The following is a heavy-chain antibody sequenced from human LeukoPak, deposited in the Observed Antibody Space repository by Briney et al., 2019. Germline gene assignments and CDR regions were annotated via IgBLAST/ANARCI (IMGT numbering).Heavy chain of an antibody. J-gene: IGHJ4*02. CDR3: ARVGKADRYFDY. D-gene: IGHD1-26*01. V-gene: IGHV4-31*03. CDR1: GGSISSGGYY. CDR2: IYYSGST. Sequence: KPSETLSLTCTVSGGSISSGGYYWSWIRQHPGKGLEWIGYIYYSGSTYDNPSLKSRVTISVDTSKNQFSLKLGSVTAADTAVYYCARVGKADRYFDYWGQGTLVAVSS.